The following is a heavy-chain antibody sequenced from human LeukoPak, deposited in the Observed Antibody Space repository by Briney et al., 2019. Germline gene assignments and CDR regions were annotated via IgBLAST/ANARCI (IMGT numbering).Heavy chain of an antibody. CDR3: ARHTRSDYYASGSYFHNWFDP. Sequence: TSETLSLTCTVSGGSISSSSGWIRQPPGKGLEWIGSISFSGSAYYNPSLKSRVTISVDTSKSQFSLKLSSVTAADTAVYYCARHTRSDYYASGSYFHNWFDPWGQGTLVTVSS. V-gene: IGHV4-39*01. D-gene: IGHD3-10*01. J-gene: IGHJ5*02. CDR1: GGSISSSS. CDR2: ISFSGSA.